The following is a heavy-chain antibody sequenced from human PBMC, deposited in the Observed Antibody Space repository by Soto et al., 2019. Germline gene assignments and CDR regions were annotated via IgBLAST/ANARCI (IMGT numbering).Heavy chain of an antibody. J-gene: IGHJ5*02. V-gene: IGHV4-30-4*02. CDR2: IYYSGGT. CDR3: ARSSPDTAMVTVGWFDP. CDR1: GGSISSVDYY. D-gene: IGHD5-18*01. Sequence: SETLSLTCTVSGGSISSVDYYWSWIRQPPGKGLEWIGYIYYSGGTYYNPSLKSRVTISVDTSKNQFSLKLSSVTAADTAVYYCARSSPDTAMVTVGWFDPWGQGTLVTV.